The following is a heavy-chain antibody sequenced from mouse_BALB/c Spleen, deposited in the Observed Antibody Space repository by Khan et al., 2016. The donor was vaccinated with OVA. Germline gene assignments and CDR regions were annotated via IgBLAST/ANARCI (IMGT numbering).Heavy chain of an antibody. CDR1: GYSITSDYA. J-gene: IGHJ2*01. V-gene: IGHV3-2*02. D-gene: IGHD1-1*01. CDR2: ISYRGNN. CDR3: ARVYGGDFDY. Sequence: EVKLLESGPGLVKPSQSLSLICTVTGYSITSDYAWNWIRQFPGNKLEWMGFISYRGNNNYNPSLKSRISITRDTSKNQFFLQLNSVTTEDTATYYCARVYGGDFDYWGQGTTLTVSS.